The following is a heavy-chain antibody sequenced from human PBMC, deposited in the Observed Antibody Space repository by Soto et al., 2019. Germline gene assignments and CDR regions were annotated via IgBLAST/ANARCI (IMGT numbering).Heavy chain of an antibody. D-gene: IGHD2-2*01. CDR2: ISGSGGDT. J-gene: IGHJ4*02. V-gene: IGHV3-23*01. Sequence: RGSLLLACASSVFTFSTYAMDWVRQAPGKGLDWVSGISGSGGDTHYAESVKGRFTISRDNAKNTLYLQMNSLRAEDTAVYYRALYCSNSGCKEYLDYWGQGTMVTVSS. CDR3: ALYCSNSGCKEYLDY. CDR1: VFTFSTYA.